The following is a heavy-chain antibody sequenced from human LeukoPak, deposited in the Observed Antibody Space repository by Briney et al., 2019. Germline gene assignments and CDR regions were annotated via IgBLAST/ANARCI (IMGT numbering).Heavy chain of an antibody. D-gene: IGHD3-10*01. CDR3: ARAGMVRGVIIPWFDP. V-gene: IGHV3-48*03. Sequence: GGSLRLSCAASGFTFSSYEMNWVRQAPGKGLEWVSYISSSGSTIYYADSVKGRFTISRDNAKNSLYLQMNSLRAEDTAVYYSARAGMVRGVIIPWFDPWGQGTLVTVSS. CDR1: GFTFSSYE. CDR2: ISSSGSTI. J-gene: IGHJ5*02.